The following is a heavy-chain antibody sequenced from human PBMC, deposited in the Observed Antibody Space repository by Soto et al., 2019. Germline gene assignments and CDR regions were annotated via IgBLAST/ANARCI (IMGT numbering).Heavy chain of an antibody. J-gene: IGHJ6*03. D-gene: IGHD3-10*01. CDR1: GGSISSYY. Sequence: SETLSLTCNVSGGSISSYYWSWIRQPPGKGLEWIGYIYYSGSTNYSPSLKSRVTISGDTSKNQFSLKLSSVTAADTAVHYCARREYCDGSGRVPYYYMDVWGKGTTVTVSS. CDR2: IYYSGST. CDR3: ARREYCDGSGRVPYYYMDV. V-gene: IGHV4-59*08.